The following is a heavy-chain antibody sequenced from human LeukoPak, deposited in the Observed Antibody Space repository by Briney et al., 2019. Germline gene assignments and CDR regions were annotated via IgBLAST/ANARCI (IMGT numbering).Heavy chain of an antibody. CDR2: ISGSGANT. Sequence: GGSLRLSCAASGFTFSDYYMSWIRQAPGKGLEWVSAISGSGANTYYADSVKGRFTISRDNSKNTVYLQMSSLRVEDTAVYYCAKLSPPGTTRNFDCWGQGTLVTVSS. CDR1: GFTFSDYY. CDR3: AKLSPPGTTRNFDC. V-gene: IGHV3-23*01. J-gene: IGHJ4*02. D-gene: IGHD1-7*01.